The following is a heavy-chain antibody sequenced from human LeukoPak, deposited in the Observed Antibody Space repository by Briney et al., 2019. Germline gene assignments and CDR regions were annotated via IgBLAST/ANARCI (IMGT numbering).Heavy chain of an antibody. CDR3: AKDSGGGGNYYGVDV. D-gene: IGHD2-15*01. J-gene: IGHJ6*02. CDR1: GFTLSTYG. V-gene: IGHV3-30*18. CDR2: ISYDGSNK. Sequence: GRSLRLSCAASGFTLSTYGMHWVRQAPGKGLEWVAVISYDGSNKYYADSVKGRFTISRDNSKNTLYLQMNSLRAEDTALYYCAKDSGGGGNYYGVDVWGQGTTVTVSS.